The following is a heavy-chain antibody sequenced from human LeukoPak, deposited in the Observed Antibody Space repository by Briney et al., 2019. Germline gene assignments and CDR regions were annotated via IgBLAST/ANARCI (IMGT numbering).Heavy chain of an antibody. Sequence: ASVKVSCKASGYTFTGYYMHWVRQAPGQGLEWMGWINPNSGGTNYAQKFQGRVTMTRDTSISTAYMELSRLRSDDTAVYYCAKAAYNSQYYYYYYYMDVWGKGTTVTVSS. V-gene: IGHV1-2*02. CDR3: AKAAYNSQYYYYYYYMDV. CDR2: INPNSGGT. CDR1: GYTFTGYY. D-gene: IGHD1-20*01. J-gene: IGHJ6*03.